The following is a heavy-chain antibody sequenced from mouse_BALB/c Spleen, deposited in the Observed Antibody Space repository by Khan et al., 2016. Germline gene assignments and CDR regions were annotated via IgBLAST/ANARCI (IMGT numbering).Heavy chain of an antibody. CDR2: INPDSSKI. Sequence: EVKLLESGGGLVQPGGSLKLSCAASGFDFSRYWMSWVRQAPGKGLEWIGEINPDSSKINYTPYLKGKFIISRDNAKNKLYLQMSKVRSEDTALYYCASTFWYFDVWGAGTTVTVSS. CDR3: ASTFWYFDV. CDR1: GFDFSRYW. J-gene: IGHJ1*01. V-gene: IGHV4-1*02.